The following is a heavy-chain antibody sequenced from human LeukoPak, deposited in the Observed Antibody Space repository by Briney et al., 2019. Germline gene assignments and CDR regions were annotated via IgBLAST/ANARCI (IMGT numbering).Heavy chain of an antibody. CDR1: GGTFSSYA. CDR2: MNPNSGNT. D-gene: IGHD3-10*01. Sequence: ASVKVSCKASGGTFSSYAISWVRQATGQGLEWMGWMNPNSGNTGYAQKFQGRVTMTRNTSISTAYMELSSLRSEDTAVYYCARVGILWFGERSHWFDPWGQGTLVTVSS. J-gene: IGHJ5*02. CDR3: ARVGILWFGERSHWFDP. V-gene: IGHV1-8*02.